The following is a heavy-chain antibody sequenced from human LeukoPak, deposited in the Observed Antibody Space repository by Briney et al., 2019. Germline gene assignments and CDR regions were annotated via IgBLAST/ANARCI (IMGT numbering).Heavy chain of an antibody. CDR3: ARAYNWNSNWFDP. Sequence: PSETLSLTCAVYGGSFSGYCWSWIRQPPGKGLEWIGEINHSGSTYYNPSLKSRVTISVDTSKNQFSLKLSSVTAADTAVYYCARAYNWNSNWFDPWGQGTLVTVSS. CDR2: INHSGST. J-gene: IGHJ5*02. CDR1: GGSFSGYC. D-gene: IGHD1-7*01. V-gene: IGHV4-34*01.